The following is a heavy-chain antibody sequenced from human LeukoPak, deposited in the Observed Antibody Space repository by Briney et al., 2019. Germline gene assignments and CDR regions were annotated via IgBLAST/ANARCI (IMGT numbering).Heavy chain of an antibody. CDR2: INHSGST. D-gene: IGHD2-2*02. Sequence: SESLSLTCAVYGGSFSGYYWSWIRQPPGKGLGWIGEINHSGSTNYNPSLKSRVTISVDTSKNQFSLKLSSVTAADTAVSYCARARLDPIVLVPAAIRKNWFDPLGEGTLATGPS. V-gene: IGHV4-34*01. CDR1: GGSFSGYY. J-gene: IGHJ5*02. CDR3: ARARLDPIVLVPAAIRKNWFDP.